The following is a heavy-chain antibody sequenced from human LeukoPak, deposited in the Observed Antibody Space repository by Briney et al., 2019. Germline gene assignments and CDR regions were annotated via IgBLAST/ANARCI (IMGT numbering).Heavy chain of an antibody. Sequence: SETLSLTCTVSGGSINNYYWSWIRQPAGKGLEWIGRIYTRASTNYNPSLKSRVTMSVDTSKNQFSLKLSSVTAADTAVYYCARGRYCSADICSGGDAFDIWGQGTMVSVSS. CDR2: IYTRAST. CDR3: ARGRYCSADICSGGDAFDI. CDR1: GGSINNYY. V-gene: IGHV4-4*07. D-gene: IGHD2-15*01. J-gene: IGHJ3*02.